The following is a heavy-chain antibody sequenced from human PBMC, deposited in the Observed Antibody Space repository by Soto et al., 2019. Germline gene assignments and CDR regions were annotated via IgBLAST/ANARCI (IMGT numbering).Heavy chain of an antibody. CDR2: IYHSGST. Sequence: ILSLTCAVSGGSISSGGYSCSWIRQPPGKGLEWIGYIYHSGSTYYNPSLKSRVTISVDRSKNQFSLQLSSVTSEDTAVYYCARLVGKSWLDYWGQGTLVTVSS. CDR1: GGSISSGGYS. CDR3: ARLVGKSWLDY. V-gene: IGHV4-30-2*01. D-gene: IGHD6-13*01. J-gene: IGHJ4*02.